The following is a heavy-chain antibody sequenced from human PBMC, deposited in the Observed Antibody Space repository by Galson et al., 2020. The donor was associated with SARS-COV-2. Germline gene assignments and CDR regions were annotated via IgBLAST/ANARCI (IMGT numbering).Heavy chain of an antibody. CDR3: AREGYYGPEGMDV. Sequence: GESLKISCAASGFTFSSYAMHWVRQAPGKGLEWVAVISYDGSNKYYADSVKGRFTISRDNSKNTLYLQMNSLRAEDTAVYYCAREGYYGPEGMDVWGQGTTVTVSS. V-gene: IGHV3-30*04. CDR2: ISYDGSNK. D-gene: IGHD3-10*01. J-gene: IGHJ6*02. CDR1: GFTFSSYA.